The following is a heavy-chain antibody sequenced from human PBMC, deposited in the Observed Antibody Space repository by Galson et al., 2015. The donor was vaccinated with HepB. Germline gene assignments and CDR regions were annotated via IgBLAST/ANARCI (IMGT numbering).Heavy chain of an antibody. J-gene: IGHJ5*02. CDR3: AIARYSTPPPDH. CDR2: ISGYNGNA. D-gene: IGHD3-16*02. V-gene: IGHV1-18*04. Sequence: SVKVSCKASGYTFTGYYMHWVRQAPGQGLEWMGWISGYNGNANYAQKFQGRVTMTTDTSTSTAYMELRSLRSDDTALYYCAIARYSTPPPDHWGQGILVTVSS. CDR1: GYTFTGYY.